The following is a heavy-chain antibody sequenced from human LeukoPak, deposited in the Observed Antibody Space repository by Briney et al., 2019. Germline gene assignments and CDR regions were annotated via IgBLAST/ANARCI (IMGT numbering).Heavy chain of an antibody. CDR1: GGTFSSYG. CDR2: IIPIFGTA. Sequence: SVKVSCKASGGTFSSYGVSWVRQAPGQGLEWMGGIIPIFGTANYAQKFQGRVTITADESTSTAYMELSSLRSEDTAVYYCARLDEYSSSSRYYGMDVWGQGTTVTVSS. V-gene: IGHV1-69*01. J-gene: IGHJ6*02. CDR3: ARLDEYSSSSRYYGMDV. D-gene: IGHD6-6*01.